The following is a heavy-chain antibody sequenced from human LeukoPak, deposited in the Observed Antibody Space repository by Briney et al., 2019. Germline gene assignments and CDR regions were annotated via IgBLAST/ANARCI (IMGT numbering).Heavy chain of an antibody. V-gene: IGHV5-51*01. J-gene: IGHJ5*02. CDR2: IYPADSDT. CDR1: GYSFTSYW. CDR3: ARQSITIFGVPRGWFDP. D-gene: IGHD3-3*01. Sequence: GESLKISCKGSGYSFTSYWIGWVRQMPGKGLEWMGIIYPADSDTRYSPSFQGLVTISADKSISTAYLQWSSLKASDTAMYYCARQSITIFGVPRGWFDPWGQGTLVTVSS.